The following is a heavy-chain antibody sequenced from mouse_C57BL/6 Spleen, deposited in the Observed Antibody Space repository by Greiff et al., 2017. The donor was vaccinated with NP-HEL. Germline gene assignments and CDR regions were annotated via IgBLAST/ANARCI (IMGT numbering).Heavy chain of an antibody. Sequence: QVQLKQSGPELVKPGASVKISCKASGYAFSSSWMNWVKQRPGKGLEWIGRIYPGDGDTNYNGKCKGKATLTADKSSSTAYMQLSSLTSEDSAVYCCARDYGHYDYWGQGTTLPVSS. CDR1: GYAFSSSW. D-gene: IGHD2-1*01. CDR2: IYPGDGDT. J-gene: IGHJ2*01. CDR3: ARDYGHYDY. V-gene: IGHV1-82*01.